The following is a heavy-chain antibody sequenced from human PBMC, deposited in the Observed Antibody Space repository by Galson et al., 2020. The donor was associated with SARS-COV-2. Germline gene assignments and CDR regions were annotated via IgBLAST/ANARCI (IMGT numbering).Heavy chain of an antibody. V-gene: IGHV4-59*01. CDR2: IYYSGST. D-gene: IGHD3-3*01. Sequence: SETLSLTCTVSGGSISSYYWSWIRQPPGKGLEWIGYIYYSGSTNYNPSLKSRVTISVDTSKNQFSLKLSSVTAADTAVYYCARERAYDFWSGYYLRWFDPWGQGTLVTVSS. CDR3: ARERAYDFWSGYYLRWFDP. J-gene: IGHJ5*02. CDR1: GGSISSYY.